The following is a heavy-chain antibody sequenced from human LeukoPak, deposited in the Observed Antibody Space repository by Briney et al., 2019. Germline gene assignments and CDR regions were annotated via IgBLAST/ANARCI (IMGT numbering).Heavy chain of an antibody. CDR3: AKEYCSNGVCYVGFDS. CDR2: IRGDSRYT. Sequence: GGSLRLSCAASGFTFSSYAMTWVRQGPGKGLEWVSSIRGDSRYTYYADSVKGRFIISRDNSKNTLNLRLNSLKVEDTAVYFCAKEYCSNGVCYVGFDSWGQGTPVSVSS. V-gene: IGHV3-23*01. D-gene: IGHD2-8*01. J-gene: IGHJ4*02. CDR1: GFTFSSYA.